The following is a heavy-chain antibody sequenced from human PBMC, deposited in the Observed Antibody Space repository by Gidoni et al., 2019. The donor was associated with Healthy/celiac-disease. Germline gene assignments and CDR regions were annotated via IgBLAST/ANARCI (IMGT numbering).Heavy chain of an antibody. CDR3: ARDGYYDSSGYLGAFDI. Sequence: QVQLVQSGAEVKKPGSSVKVSCKASGGAFSSYDISWVRQAPGQGLEWMGGIIPIFGTANYAQKFQGRVTITADESTSTAYMELSSLRSEDTAVYYCARDGYYDSSGYLGAFDIWGQGTMVTVSS. J-gene: IGHJ3*02. D-gene: IGHD3-22*01. CDR2: IIPIFGTA. CDR1: GGAFSSYD. V-gene: IGHV1-69*01.